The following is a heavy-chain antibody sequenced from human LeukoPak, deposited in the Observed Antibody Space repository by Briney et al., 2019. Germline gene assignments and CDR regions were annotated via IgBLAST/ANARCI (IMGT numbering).Heavy chain of an antibody. J-gene: IGHJ4*02. D-gene: IGHD3-22*01. CDR2: IKQDESEK. Sequence: GGSLRLSCAASGFTFSNFWMSWVRQAPGKGLEWVANIKQDESEKYYGASVKGRFTISRDNSKNTLYLQMNSLRAEDTAVYYCAKDPENEYYYDSSGPMDLWGRGTLVTVSS. CDR1: GFTFSNFW. CDR3: AKDPENEYYYDSSGPMDL. V-gene: IGHV3-7*01.